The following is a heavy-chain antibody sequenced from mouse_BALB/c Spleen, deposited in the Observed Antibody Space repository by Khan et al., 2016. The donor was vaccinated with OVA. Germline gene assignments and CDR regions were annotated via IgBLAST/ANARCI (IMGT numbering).Heavy chain of an antibody. CDR3: ARPPYVSYVMVY. J-gene: IGHJ4*01. CDR2: INTNTGEP. CDR1: GYTFTNYG. D-gene: IGHD1-1*01. V-gene: IGHV9-3-1*01. Sequence: QIQLVQSGPELKKPGETVKISCKASGYTFTNYGLNWVKQAPGKGLQWMGWINTNTGEPTYAVDFKGRFAFSLETSASTAYFQINNLKNEDTASYFCARPPYVSYVMVYWGQGTSVTVSS.